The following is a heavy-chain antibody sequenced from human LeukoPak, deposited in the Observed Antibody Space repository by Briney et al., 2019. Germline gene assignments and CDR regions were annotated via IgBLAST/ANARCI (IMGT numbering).Heavy chain of an antibody. Sequence: SETLSLTCAVYGGSFSGYYWSWIRQPPGKGLEWIGEINHSGSTNYNPSLKSRVTISVDTSKNQFSLKLSSVTAADTAVYYCARASNWGGLDYWGQGTLVTVSS. J-gene: IGHJ4*02. D-gene: IGHD7-27*01. V-gene: IGHV4-34*01. CDR3: ARASNWGGLDY. CDR2: INHSGST. CDR1: GGSFSGYY.